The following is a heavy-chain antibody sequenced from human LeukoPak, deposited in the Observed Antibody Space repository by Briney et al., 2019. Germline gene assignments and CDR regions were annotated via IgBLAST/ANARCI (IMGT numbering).Heavy chain of an antibody. V-gene: IGHV1-2*02. D-gene: IGHD3-3*01. CDR2: INPNSGGT. CDR3: ARSEQADFWSGLTVNWFDP. Sequence: ASVKVSCKASGYTFTGYYMHWVRPAPGQGLEWMGWINPNSGGTNYAQKFQGRVTMTRDTSISTAYMELSRLRSDDTAVYYCARSEQADFWSGLTVNWFDPWGQGTLVTVSS. CDR1: GYTFTGYY. J-gene: IGHJ5*02.